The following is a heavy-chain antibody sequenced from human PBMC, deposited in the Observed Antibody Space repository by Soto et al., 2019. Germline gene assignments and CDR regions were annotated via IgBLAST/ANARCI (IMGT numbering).Heavy chain of an antibody. D-gene: IGHD5-18*01. CDR1: GGSISSGDYY. J-gene: IGHJ6*02. V-gene: IGHV4-30-4*01. CDR3: ARASPVVTDV. CDR2: IYYSGST. Sequence: QVQLQESGPGLVKPSQTLSLTCTVSGGSISSGDYYWSWIRQPPGKGLEWIGYIYYSGSTYYNPSLXGRVPIXXDTSKNQFSLKRSSVTAADTAVYYCARASPVVTDVWGQGTTVTVSS.